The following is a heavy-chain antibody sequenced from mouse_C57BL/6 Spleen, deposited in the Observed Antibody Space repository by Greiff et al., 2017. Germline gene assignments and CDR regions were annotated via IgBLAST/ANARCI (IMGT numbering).Heavy chain of an antibody. CDR1: GYTFTSYW. D-gene: IGHD1-1*01. V-gene: IGHV1-7*01. Sequence: QVHVKQSGAELAKPGASVKLSCKASGYTFTSYWMHWVKQRPGQGLEWIGYINPSSGYTKYNQKFKDKATLTADKSSSTAYMQLSSLTYEDSAVYYWAADTTVVATPYYAMDYWGQGTSVTVSS. J-gene: IGHJ4*01. CDR3: AADTTVVATPYYAMDY. CDR2: INPSSGYT.